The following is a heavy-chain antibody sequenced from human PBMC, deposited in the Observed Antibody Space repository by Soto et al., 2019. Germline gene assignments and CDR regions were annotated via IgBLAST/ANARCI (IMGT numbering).Heavy chain of an antibody. V-gene: IGHV1-2*02. D-gene: IGHD3-22*01. CDR2: INPNSGGT. CDR3: ARMNGSGYYLFDY. Sequence: ASVKVSCKASGYTFTGYYMHWVRQAPGQGLEWMGWINPNSGGTNYAQKFQGRVTMTRDTSISTAYMELSRLRSDDTAVYYCARMNGSGYYLFDYWGQGTLVTVSS. J-gene: IGHJ4*02. CDR1: GYTFTGYY.